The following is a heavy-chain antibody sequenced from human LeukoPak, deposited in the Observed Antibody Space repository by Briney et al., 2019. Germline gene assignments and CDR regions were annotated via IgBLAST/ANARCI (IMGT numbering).Heavy chain of an antibody. CDR2: ISSSSSTI. CDR3: ARLPRYYYFDY. Sequence: PGGSLRLSCAASGFTFSSYAMSWVRQAPGKGLEWVSYISSSSSTIYYADSVKGRFTISRDNAKNSLYLQMNSLRAEDTAVYYCARLPRYYYFDYWGQGTLVTVSS. V-gene: IGHV3-48*01. CDR1: GFTFSSYA. D-gene: IGHD5-18*01. J-gene: IGHJ4*02.